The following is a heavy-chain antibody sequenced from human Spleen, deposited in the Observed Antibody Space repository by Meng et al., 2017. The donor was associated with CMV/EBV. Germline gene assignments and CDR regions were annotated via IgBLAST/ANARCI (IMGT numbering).Heavy chain of an antibody. J-gene: IGHJ4*02. V-gene: IGHV4-59*12. CDR2: IYYKGDT. D-gene: IGHD3-22*01. CDR1: GGSISGYY. CDR3: ARGLGYYDSSGYSQGWVY. Sequence: SETLSLTCTVSGGSISGYYWTWVRQPPGKGLEWIGYIYYKGDTKYNPSLKSPVTMSVDTSKNQFSLKLSSVTAADTAVYYCARGLGYYDSSGYSQGWVYWGQGTLVTVSS.